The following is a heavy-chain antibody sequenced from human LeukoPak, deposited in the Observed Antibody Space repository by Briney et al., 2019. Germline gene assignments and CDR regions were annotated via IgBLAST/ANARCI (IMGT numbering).Heavy chain of an antibody. CDR2: ITSGGAP. V-gene: IGHV3-23*01. CDR1: GFTFSNYA. CDR3: ARDPNGDYIGAFEF. Sequence: GGSLRLSCAASGFTFSNYAVMWVRQAPGQGLEWVSAITSGGAPRYADSVKGRFTISRDNSKNTLYLQMNSLRAEDRAQYFCARDPNGDYIGAFEFWGGGTVVTVSS. J-gene: IGHJ3*01. D-gene: IGHD4-17*01.